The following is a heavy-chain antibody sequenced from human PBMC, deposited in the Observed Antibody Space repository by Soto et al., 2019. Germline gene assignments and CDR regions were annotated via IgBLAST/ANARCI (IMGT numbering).Heavy chain of an antibody. CDR3: LLVTGVGCSYC. CDR2: ITGTTEGGTT. Sequence: EVQLLESGGGLVKPGGSLRLSCATSGFSFPGAWMNWVRQAPGKGLEWIGRITGTTEGGTTDYAPPVKDRFTISRDDSKHTIYLQMNSLNTEDTGVYYCLLVTGVGCSYCGGQGTLVTVSS. J-gene: IGHJ4*02. CDR1: GFSFPGAW. V-gene: IGHV3-15*01. D-gene: IGHD2-15*01.